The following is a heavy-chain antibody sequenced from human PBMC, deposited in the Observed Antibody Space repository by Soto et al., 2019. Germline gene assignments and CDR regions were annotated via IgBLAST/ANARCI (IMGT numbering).Heavy chain of an antibody. CDR3: ARDLYYSSGRYFDHDAFDI. D-gene: IGHD6-19*01. Sequence: QVQLVQSGADVKKPGASVKVSCKASGYNFTSYGISWVRQAPGQGLEWMGWISPHNDRTKYARRFQDRVTMTTETPTSTVYMELGSLRSDXXXVYYCARDLYYSSGRYFDHDAFDIWGXXXXXXVSS. CDR2: ISPHNDRT. J-gene: IGHJ3*02. CDR1: GYNFTSYG. V-gene: IGHV1-18*01.